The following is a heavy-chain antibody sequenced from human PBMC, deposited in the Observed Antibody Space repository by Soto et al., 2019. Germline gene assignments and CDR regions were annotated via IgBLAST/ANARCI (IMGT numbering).Heavy chain of an antibody. V-gene: IGHV1-2*04. D-gene: IGHD6-19*01. CDR2: INPNSGGT. CDR3: ARDQDSSGWQYYYYYYGMDV. J-gene: IGHJ6*02. Sequence: ASVKVSCKASGYTFTGYYMHWVRQAPGQGLEWMGWINPNSGGTNYAQKFQGWVTMTRDTSISTAYMELSRLRSDDTAVYYCARDQDSSGWQYYYYYYGMDVWGQGTTVTVSS. CDR1: GYTFTGYY.